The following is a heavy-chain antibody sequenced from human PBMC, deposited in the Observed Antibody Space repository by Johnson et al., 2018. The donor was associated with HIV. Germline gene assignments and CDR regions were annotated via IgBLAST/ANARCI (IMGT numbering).Heavy chain of an antibody. D-gene: IGHD3-16*02. J-gene: IGHJ3*02. CDR3: TGEDGLGESALVFDM. V-gene: IGHV3-20*04. Sequence: VQLVESGGGVVRPGGSLRLSCAASGFTFDDYGMSWVRQAPGKGLEWVSGINWNGGSTGYADSVKGRFTISRDNAKNSLYLQMNSLSAEDTAVYYCTGEDGLGESALVFDMWGQGTMVTVSS. CDR2: INWNGGST. CDR1: GFTFDDYG.